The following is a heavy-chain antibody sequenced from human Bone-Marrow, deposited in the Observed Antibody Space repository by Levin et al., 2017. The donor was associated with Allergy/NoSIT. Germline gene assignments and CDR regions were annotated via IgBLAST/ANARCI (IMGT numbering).Heavy chain of an antibody. CDR2: ISYDGSNK. V-gene: IGHV3-30*18. CDR1: GFTFSSYG. J-gene: IGHJ3*02. D-gene: IGHD3-22*01. Sequence: LSLTCAASGFTFSSYGMHWVRQAPGKGLEWVAVISYDGSNKYYADSVKGRFTISRDNSKNTLYLQMNSLRAEDTAVYYCAKGSSGYYYPQNDAFDIWGQGTMVTVSS. CDR3: AKGSSGYYYPQNDAFDI.